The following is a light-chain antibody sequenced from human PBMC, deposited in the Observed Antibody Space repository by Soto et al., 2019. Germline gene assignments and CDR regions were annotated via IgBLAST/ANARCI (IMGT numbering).Light chain of an antibody. CDR1: QSISSW. J-gene: IGKJ2*01. V-gene: IGKV1-5*01. CDR2: DAS. Sequence: DIQMTQSPSTLSASVGDRVTITCRASQSISSWLAWYQQKPGKAPKLLIYDASSLESGVPSRFSGSGSGTEFTLPISSLQPDDFAPYYSQQYNSYSYTFGQGTKLEIK. CDR3: QQYNSYSYT.